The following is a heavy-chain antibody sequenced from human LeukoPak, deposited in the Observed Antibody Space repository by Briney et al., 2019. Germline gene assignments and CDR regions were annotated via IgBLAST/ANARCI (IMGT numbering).Heavy chain of an antibody. CDR3: ARDRGARGRGLA. CDR1: GFTFRIYS. V-gene: IGHV3-21*01. J-gene: IGHJ5*02. CDR2: IGPSSGDI. D-gene: IGHD3-10*01. Sequence: SGGSLRLSCAASGFTFRIYSMNWVRQAPGTGLEWVSSIGPSSGDIYYADSVKGRFTISGDNDKNSLYLQMNSLRAEDTAVYYCARDRGARGRGLAWGQGTLVTVSS.